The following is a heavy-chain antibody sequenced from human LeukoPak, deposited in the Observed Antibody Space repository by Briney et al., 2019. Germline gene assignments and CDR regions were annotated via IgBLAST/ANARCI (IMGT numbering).Heavy chain of an antibody. CDR2: IKQDGSEK. Sequence: GGSLRLSCGTSGVILRPYWMSWLRQAPGKGLEWVANIKQDGSEKNYVDSVKGRFTISRDNANNLVFLQMNNLRVEDTALYFCKRIFHNASWFFDLWGRGTLVTVSS. J-gene: IGHJ2*01. CDR3: KRIFHNASWFFDL. D-gene: IGHD2-8*01. CDR1: GVILRPYW. V-gene: IGHV3-7*01.